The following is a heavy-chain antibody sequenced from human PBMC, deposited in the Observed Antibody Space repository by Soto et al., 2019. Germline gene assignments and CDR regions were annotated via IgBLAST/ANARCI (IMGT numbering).Heavy chain of an antibody. CDR1: GFTFSSYA. CDR3: ARHKRDLRFLEWSYYFDY. J-gene: IGHJ4*02. V-gene: IGHV3-30-3*01. CDR2: ISYDGSNK. Sequence: QVQLVESGGGVVQPGRSLRLSCAASGFTFSSYAMHWVRQAPGKGREWVAVISYDGSNKYYADSVKGRFTISRDNSKNTLYLQMNSLRAEDTAVYYCARHKRDLRFLEWSYYFDYWGQGTLVTVSS. D-gene: IGHD3-3*01.